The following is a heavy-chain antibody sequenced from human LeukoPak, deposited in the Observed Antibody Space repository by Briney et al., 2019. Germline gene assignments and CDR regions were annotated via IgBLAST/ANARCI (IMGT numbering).Heavy chain of an antibody. CDR1: GFTFSTSW. V-gene: IGHV3-74*01. D-gene: IGHD3-10*01. CDR2: INTDGSTT. Sequence: GGSLRLSCAASGFTFSTSWMHWVRQTPGKGLVWVSRINTDGSTTTYADSVKGRFTISRDNAKNALYLQMNSLRAEDTAVYYCAGNVFGSVSVWGQGTLVTVSS. CDR3: AGNVFGSVSV. J-gene: IGHJ1*01.